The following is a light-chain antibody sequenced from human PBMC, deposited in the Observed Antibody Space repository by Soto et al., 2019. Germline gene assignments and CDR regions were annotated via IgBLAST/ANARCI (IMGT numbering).Light chain of an antibody. V-gene: IGLV1-40*01. J-gene: IGLJ2*01. CDR2: SNT. Sequence: QSVLTQPPSVSVTLGQRVTISCTGSSSNIGAGYDVQWYQQLPGTAPKLLIHSNTNRPSGVPDRFSASKSGTSASLAITGLQAEDEADYHCQSYDRSLSGVIFGGGTKVTVL. CDR1: SSNIGAGYD. CDR3: QSYDRSLSGVI.